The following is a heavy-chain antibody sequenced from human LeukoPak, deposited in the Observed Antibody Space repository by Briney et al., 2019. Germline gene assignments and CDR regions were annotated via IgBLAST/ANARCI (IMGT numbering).Heavy chain of an antibody. V-gene: IGHV3-23*01. CDR2: ISGSGGST. D-gene: IGHD6-19*01. Sequence: PGASLRLSCAASGITFSSYWMSWVRQAPGKGLEWVSAISGSGGSTYYADSVKGRFTISRDNSKNTLYLQMNSLRAEDTAVYYCASPVGGGIAVAGHFDYWGQGTLVTVSS. J-gene: IGHJ4*02. CDR1: GITFSSYW. CDR3: ASPVGGGIAVAGHFDY.